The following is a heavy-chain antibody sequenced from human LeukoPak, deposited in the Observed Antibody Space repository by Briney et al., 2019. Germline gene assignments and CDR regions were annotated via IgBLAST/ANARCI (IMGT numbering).Heavy chain of an antibody. J-gene: IGHJ4*02. V-gene: IGHV3-11*01. Sequence: GGSLRLSCAASGFTFSDYYTSWIRQAPGKGLEWVSYISSSGSTIYYADSVKGRFTISRDNAKNSLYLQMNSLRAEDTAVYYCARDPDCSGGSCYGSFDYWGQGTLVTVSS. CDR3: ARDPDCSGGSCYGSFDY. CDR2: ISSSGSTI. CDR1: GFTFSDYY. D-gene: IGHD2-15*01.